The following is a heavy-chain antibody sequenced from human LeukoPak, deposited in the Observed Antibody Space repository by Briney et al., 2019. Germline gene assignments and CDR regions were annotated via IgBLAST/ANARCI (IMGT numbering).Heavy chain of an antibody. D-gene: IGHD2-2*01. J-gene: IGHJ4*02. V-gene: IGHV3-23*01. CDR1: GFTFSSYA. CDR2: ISGSGGST. CDR3: AKGADCSSTSCYYGEFDY. Sequence: GGSLRLSCAASGFTFSSYAMSWVRQAPGKGLEWVSAISGSGGSTYYADSVKGRFTISRDNSKNTLYLQMNSLRAEDTAVYYCAKGADCSSTSCYYGEFDYWGQGALVTVSS.